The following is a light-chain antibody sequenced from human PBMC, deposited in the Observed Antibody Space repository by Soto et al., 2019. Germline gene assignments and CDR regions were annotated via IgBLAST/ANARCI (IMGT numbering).Light chain of an antibody. CDR2: GAS. J-gene: IGKJ1*01. V-gene: IGKV3-15*01. CDR3: QQYDNWPPWT. Sequence: EVVMTQSPATLPASPGERVILSCRASQSINRNLAWYQQKPGQAPRLLIYGASTRATGIPARFSGSGSGAEFTLTISSLQSEDLAVYYCQQYDNWPPWTFGQGTKVEIK. CDR1: QSINRN.